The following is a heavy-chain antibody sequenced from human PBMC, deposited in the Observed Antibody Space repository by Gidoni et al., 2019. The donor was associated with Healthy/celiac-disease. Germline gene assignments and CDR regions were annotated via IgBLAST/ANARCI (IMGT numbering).Heavy chain of an antibody. CDR1: GFTFSRSW. CDR3: ARETYSSSWYGQIYYYYGMDV. Sequence: VQLVESGGGLVQPGGSLSLSFAASGFTFSRSWRHRVRQAPGKGLVWVSRINSDGSSTSYADSVKGRFTISRDNAKNTLYLQMNSLRAEDTAVYYCARETYSSSWYGQIYYYYGMDVWGQGTTVTVSS. D-gene: IGHD6-13*01. CDR2: INSDGSST. V-gene: IGHV3-74*01. J-gene: IGHJ6*02.